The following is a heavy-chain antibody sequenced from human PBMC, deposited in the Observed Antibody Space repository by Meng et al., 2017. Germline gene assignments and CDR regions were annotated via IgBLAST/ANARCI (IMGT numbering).Heavy chain of an antibody. V-gene: IGHV1-69*01. CDR1: GGTFSSYA. CDR2: IIPIFGTA. CDR3: AREGPCGGDCSGFDY. J-gene: IGHJ4*02. Sequence: QVRRVQSGGEVKKPGSSVKVSCKASGGTFSSYAISWVRQAPGQGLEWMGGIIPIFGTANYAQKFQGRVTITADESTSTAYMELSSLRSEDTAVYYCAREGPCGGDCSGFDYWGQGTLVTVSS. D-gene: IGHD2-21*02.